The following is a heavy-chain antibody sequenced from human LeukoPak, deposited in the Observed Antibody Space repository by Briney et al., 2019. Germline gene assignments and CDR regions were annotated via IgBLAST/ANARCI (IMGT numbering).Heavy chain of an antibody. V-gene: IGHV3-23*01. D-gene: IGHD3-9*01. CDR3: AKLIAFTSFYDILTGYEDY. J-gene: IGHJ4*02. Sequence: GGSLRLSCAASGFTFSSYAMSWVRQAPGKGLEWVSAISGSGGSTYYADSVKGRFTISRDNSKNTLCLQMNSLRAEDTAVYYCAKLIAFTSFYDILTGYEDYWGQGTLVTVSS. CDR1: GFTFSSYA. CDR2: ISGSGGST.